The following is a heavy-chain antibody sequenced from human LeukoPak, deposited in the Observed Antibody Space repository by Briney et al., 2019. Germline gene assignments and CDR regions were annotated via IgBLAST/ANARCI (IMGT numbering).Heavy chain of an antibody. Sequence: GGSLRLSCAASGFTFSSYAMHWVRQAPGKGLEWVAVISYDGSNKYYADSVKGRFTISRDNSKNTLYLQMNSLRAEDTAVYYCARVYGDYGPFDYWGQGTLVTVSS. CDR2: ISYDGSNK. D-gene: IGHD4-17*01. CDR1: GFTFSSYA. J-gene: IGHJ4*02. CDR3: ARVYGDYGPFDY. V-gene: IGHV3-30-3*01.